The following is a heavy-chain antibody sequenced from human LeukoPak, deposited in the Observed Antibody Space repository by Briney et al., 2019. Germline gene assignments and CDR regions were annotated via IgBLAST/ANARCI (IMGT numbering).Heavy chain of an antibody. CDR1: GFTFSSYW. J-gene: IGHJ4*02. V-gene: IGHV3-74*01. D-gene: IGHD5-18*01. CDR3: AREAIQLWLGPPY. Sequence: PGGSLRLSCAASGFTFSSYWMHWVRQAPGKGLVWVSGVNSDGSSTSYADSVKGRFTISRDNAKNTLYLQMNSLRAEDTAVSYCAREAIQLWLGPPYWGQGTPVTVSS. CDR2: VNSDGSST.